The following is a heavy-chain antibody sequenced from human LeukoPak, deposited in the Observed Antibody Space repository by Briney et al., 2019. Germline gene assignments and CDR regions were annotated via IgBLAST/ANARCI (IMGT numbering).Heavy chain of an antibody. Sequence: SETLSLTCAVYGGSFSGYYWSWIRQPPGKGLEWIGEINHSGSTNYNPSLKSRVTISVDTSKNQFSLKLSSVTAADTAVYYCARDSFYDPFGGRGYYYYYMDVWGKGTTVTVSS. CDR1: GGSFSGYY. CDR2: INHSGST. V-gene: IGHV4-34*01. CDR3: ARDSFYDPFGGRGYYYYYMDV. D-gene: IGHD3-10*01. J-gene: IGHJ6*03.